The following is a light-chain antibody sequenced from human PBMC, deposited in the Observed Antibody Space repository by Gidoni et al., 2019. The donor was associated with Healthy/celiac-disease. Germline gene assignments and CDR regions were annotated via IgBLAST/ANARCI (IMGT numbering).Light chain of an antibody. Sequence: IQLTQSPSFLSASVGDRVTITCRASPGISSYLAWYQQKPGKAPTLLIYAASTLTSGVPSGFSGSGSGAEFTLTIISLQPEDFAAYYCQQLNSYPRTFGQGTKVEIK. J-gene: IGKJ1*01. CDR2: AAS. CDR3: QQLNSYPRT. V-gene: IGKV1-9*01. CDR1: PGISSY.